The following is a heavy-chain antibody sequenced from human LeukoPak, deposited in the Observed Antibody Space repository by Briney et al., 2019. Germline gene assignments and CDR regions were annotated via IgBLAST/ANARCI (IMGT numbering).Heavy chain of an antibody. D-gene: IGHD5-24*01. V-gene: IGHV4-61*02. CDR2: IYTSGST. J-gene: IGHJ2*01. CDR3: ARERGGYNYWYFDL. Sequence: SETLSLTCTVSGGSLSSGSYYWSWIRQPAGTGLEWIGRIYTSGSTNYNPSLKSRVTISVDTSKNQFSLKLSSVTAADTAVYYCARERGGYNYWYFDLWGRGTLVTVSS. CDR1: GGSLSSGSYY.